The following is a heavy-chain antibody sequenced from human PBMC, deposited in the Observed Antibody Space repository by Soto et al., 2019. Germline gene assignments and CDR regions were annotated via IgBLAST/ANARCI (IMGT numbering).Heavy chain of an antibody. CDR1: GFTFSNYA. CDR3: ARGRSGSYFWTPGY. Sequence: GGSLRLSCAASGFTFSNYAMSWVRQAPGKGLEWVSAISGSGDGTYYGDSLKGRFTISRDNSKNTLYLQMNSLRAEDTAVYYCARGRSGSYFWTPGYWGQGTLVTVSS. D-gene: IGHD1-26*01. V-gene: IGHV3-23*01. CDR2: ISGSGDGT. J-gene: IGHJ4*02.